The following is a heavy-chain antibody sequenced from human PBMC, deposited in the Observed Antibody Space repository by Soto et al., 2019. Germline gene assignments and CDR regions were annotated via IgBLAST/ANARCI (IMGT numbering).Heavy chain of an antibody. V-gene: IGHV4-61*01. CDR3: ARSGSGSGWL. D-gene: IGHD6-19*01. CDR2: IYYSGST. Sequence: SETLSLTCTVSGGSVSSGRFYWSWIRQPPGKGLEWIGYIYYSGSTKYNPSLRSRVTISVDTSKNQFSLKLTSVAAADTAVYYCARSGSGSGWLGGQGTLVTVSS. CDR1: GGSVSSGRFY. J-gene: IGHJ4*02.